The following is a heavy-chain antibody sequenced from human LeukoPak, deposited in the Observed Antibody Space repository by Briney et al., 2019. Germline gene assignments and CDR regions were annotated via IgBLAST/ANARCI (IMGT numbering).Heavy chain of an antibody. Sequence: SGPTLVNPTQTLTLTCTFSGFSLSSSEVGVGWIRQPPGKALDWLALIYWDDSKRYTPSLKSRLTITKDTSKNQVVLTMTNMDPVDTATYYCAHGGYSGYGFDYWGQGTLVTVSS. CDR1: GFSLSSSEVG. D-gene: IGHD5-12*01. J-gene: IGHJ4*02. V-gene: IGHV2-5*02. CDR2: IYWDDSK. CDR3: AHGGYSGYGFDY.